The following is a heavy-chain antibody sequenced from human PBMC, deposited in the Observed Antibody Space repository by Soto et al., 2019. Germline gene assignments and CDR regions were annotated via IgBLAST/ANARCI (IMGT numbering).Heavy chain of an antibody. D-gene: IGHD3-10*02. CDR3: ATVPVGTYVVWNY. CDR1: GFTFSSYW. J-gene: IGHJ4*02. CDR2: INPGGSIT. Sequence: EEQLVESGGGLVQPGGSLRLSCAASGFTFSSYWMHWVRQAPGKGLVWVSRINPGGSITTYADSVKGRFTISRDNAKNTLYLQINSQRGDDTAVYYCATVPVGTYVVWNYWGQGALVTGSS. V-gene: IGHV3-74*01.